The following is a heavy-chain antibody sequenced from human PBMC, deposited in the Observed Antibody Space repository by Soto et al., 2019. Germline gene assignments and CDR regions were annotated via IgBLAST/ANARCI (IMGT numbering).Heavy chain of an antibody. CDR1: GFTFSSFA. CDR3: AKGGCGGDCYFWFDP. V-gene: IGHV3-23*01. J-gene: IGHJ5*02. D-gene: IGHD2-21*02. CDR2: ISGSGGST. Sequence: PGGSLRLSCAASGFTFSSFAMSWVPQAPGKGLEWVSAISGSGGSTYYADSVKGRFTISRDNSKNTLYLQMNSLRAEDTAVYYCAKGGCGGDCYFWFDPWGQGTLVTVSS.